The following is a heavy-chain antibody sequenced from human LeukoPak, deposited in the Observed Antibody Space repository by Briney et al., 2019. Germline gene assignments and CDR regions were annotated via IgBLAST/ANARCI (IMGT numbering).Heavy chain of an antibody. J-gene: IGHJ4*02. D-gene: IGHD2-8*01. CDR3: ARVSQTYCTNGVCAEGYYFDY. CDR2: IYHSGST. CDR1: GSSISSGGYS. V-gene: IGHV4-30-2*01. Sequence: PSQTLSLTCAVSGSSISSGGYSWSWIRQPPGKGLEWIGYIYHSGSTYYNPSLKSRVTISVDRSKNQFSLKLSSVTAADTAVYYCARVSQTYCTNGVCAEGYYFDYWGQGTLVTVSS.